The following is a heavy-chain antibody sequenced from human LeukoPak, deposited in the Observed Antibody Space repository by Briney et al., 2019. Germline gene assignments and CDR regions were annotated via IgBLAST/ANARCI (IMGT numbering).Heavy chain of an antibody. CDR2: ISGSGAST. Sequence: GGSLRLSCAASGFTFSSYAMSWVRQAPGKGLEWVSAISGSGASTYYADSVKRRFTISRDNSKNTLYLQMNSLRAEDTAVYHCAKGTTVTTVASRAFDYWGQGTLVTVSS. J-gene: IGHJ4*02. V-gene: IGHV3-23*01. D-gene: IGHD4-17*01. CDR1: GFTFSSYA. CDR3: AKGTTVTTVASRAFDY.